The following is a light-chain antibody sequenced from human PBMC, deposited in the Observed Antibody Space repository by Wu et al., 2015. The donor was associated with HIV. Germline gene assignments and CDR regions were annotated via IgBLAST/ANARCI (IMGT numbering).Light chain of an antibody. CDR3: QQYDFWPRT. V-gene: IGKV3-15*01. Sequence: EVVMTQSPATLSVSPGERVTLSCRASQSVGSNLAWYQQKPGRAPRLLISGASNRAAGVPARFSGSRSGTDFTLSVSSLQSEDFAIYYCQQYDFWPRTFGPGTRVEIK. CDR2: GAS. J-gene: IGKJ1*01. CDR1: QSVGSN.